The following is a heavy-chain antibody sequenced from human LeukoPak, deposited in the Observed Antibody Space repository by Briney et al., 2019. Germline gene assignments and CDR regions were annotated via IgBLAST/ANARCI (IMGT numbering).Heavy chain of an antibody. Sequence: PGGSLRLSCAASGFTFDDYAMPWVRQAPGKGPEWVSGISWNSGSIGYADSVKGRFTISRDNAKNSLYLQMNSLRAEDTALYYCAKDVLRFSFLYFDYWGQGTLVTVSS. CDR1: GFTFDDYA. V-gene: IGHV3-9*01. CDR2: ISWNSGSI. J-gene: IGHJ4*02. CDR3: AKDVLRFSFLYFDY. D-gene: IGHD3-3*01.